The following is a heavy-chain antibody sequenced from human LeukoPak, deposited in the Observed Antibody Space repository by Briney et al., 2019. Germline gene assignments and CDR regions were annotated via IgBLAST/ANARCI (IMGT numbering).Heavy chain of an antibody. CDR3: ARGSRWLSLDY. CDR2: ISYDGSNK. V-gene: IGHV3-30*03. CDR1: GFIFRNYG. J-gene: IGHJ4*02. Sequence: GGSLRLSCAASGFIFRNYGMHWVRQAPGKGLEWVAVISYDGSNKYYADSVKGRFTISRDNSKNTLYLQMNSLRAEDTAVYYCARGSRWLSLDYWGQGTLVTVSS. D-gene: IGHD6-19*01.